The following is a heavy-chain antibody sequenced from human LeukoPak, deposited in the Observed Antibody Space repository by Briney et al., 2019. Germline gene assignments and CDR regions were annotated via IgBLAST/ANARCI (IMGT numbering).Heavy chain of an antibody. D-gene: IGHD3-22*01. CDR3: AKSDYYDSSGYLDY. V-gene: IGHV3-23*01. CDR2: ISGSGGST. J-gene: IGHJ4*02. Sequence: GXSLRLSCAASGFTFSSYAMSWVRQAPGKGLEWVSAISGSGGSTYYADSVKGRFTISRDNSKNTLYLQMNSLRAEDTAVYYCAKSDYYDSSGYLDYWGQGTLVTVSS. CDR1: GFTFSSYA.